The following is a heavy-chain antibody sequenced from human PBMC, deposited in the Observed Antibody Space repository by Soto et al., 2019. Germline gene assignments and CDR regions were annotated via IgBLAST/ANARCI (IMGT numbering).Heavy chain of an antibody. Sequence: PGGSLRLSCAASGFVFADYGVHWVRQAPGKGLEWVAVISFDGTNKFYAGSVKGRFTISRDNSNNTLYLQMSSLRTEDTAVYYCAKDTLYPVVSYFYYGLDVWGQGTTVTAP. V-gene: IGHV3-30*18. CDR3: AKDTLYPVVSYFYYGLDV. D-gene: IGHD2-8*01. J-gene: IGHJ6*02. CDR1: GFVFADYG. CDR2: ISFDGTNK.